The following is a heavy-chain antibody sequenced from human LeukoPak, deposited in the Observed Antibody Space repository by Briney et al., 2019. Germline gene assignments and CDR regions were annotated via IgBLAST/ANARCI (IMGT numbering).Heavy chain of an antibody. CDR1: GFTFSSYG. CDR3: ARPYGSSWSNYYYYGMDV. D-gene: IGHD6-13*01. J-gene: IGHJ6*02. V-gene: IGHV3-33*01. Sequence: GGSLGLSCAASGFTFSSYGMHWVRQAPGKGLEWVAVIWYDGSNKYYADSVKGRFTISRDNSKNTLYLQMNSLRAEDTAVYYCARPYGSSWSNYYYYGMDVWGQGTTVTVSS. CDR2: IWYDGSNK.